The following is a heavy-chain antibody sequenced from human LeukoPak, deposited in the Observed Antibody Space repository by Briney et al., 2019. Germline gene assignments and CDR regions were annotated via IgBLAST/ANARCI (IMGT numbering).Heavy chain of an antibody. D-gene: IGHD3-10*01. CDR2: IISKAYGGTT. Sequence: GGALRPSCTASGFTFGDYSMSWGRQAPGKGLEGGGFIISKAYGGTTEYAASGKGRFTISRDDSKSIANLQMNSLETEDTAVYYCTREGAASGNGLGIDAFDIWGQGTMVTVSS. V-gene: IGHV3-49*04. J-gene: IGHJ3*02. CDR3: TREGAASGNGLGIDAFDI. CDR1: GFTFGDYS.